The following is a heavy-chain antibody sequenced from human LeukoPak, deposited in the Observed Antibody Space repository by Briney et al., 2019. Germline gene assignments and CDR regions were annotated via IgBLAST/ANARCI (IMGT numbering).Heavy chain of an antibody. CDR2: IRNKAYGGTA. CDR1: GFTFGDYS. D-gene: IGHD3-9*01. Sequence: HPGGSQRLSCSASGFTFGDYSMSWFPQAPGKGLEWVGLIRNKAYGGTAEYAASVKGRFTISRDDSERIAYLQMDSLKTEGTAVYYCSREVRYFDWFQADYWGQGTLVTVSS. CDR3: SREVRYFDWFQADY. V-gene: IGHV3-49*03. J-gene: IGHJ4*02.